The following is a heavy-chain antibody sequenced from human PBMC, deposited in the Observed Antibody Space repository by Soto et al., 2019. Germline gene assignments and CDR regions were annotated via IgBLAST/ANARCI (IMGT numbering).Heavy chain of an antibody. J-gene: IGHJ5*02. CDR1: GGTFSSYA. Sequence: QVQLVQSGAEVKKPGASVKVSCKASGGTFSSYAISWVRQAPGQGLEWMGGIIPIFGTANYAEKFHGRGTITADESTTTAYMELSSLRSEDTAVYYCAREGPGIAAAGINWFDPWGQGTLVTVSS. CDR2: IIPIFGTA. V-gene: IGHV1-69*01. CDR3: AREGPGIAAAGINWFDP. D-gene: IGHD6-13*01.